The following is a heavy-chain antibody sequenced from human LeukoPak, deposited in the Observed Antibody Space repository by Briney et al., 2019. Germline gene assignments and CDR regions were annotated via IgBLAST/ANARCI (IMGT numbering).Heavy chain of an antibody. Sequence: GGSLRLSCAASGFTFSTYWMSWVRQAPGKGLEWVANIKQDGSDKFYVDSVKGRFTISRDNAKNSMYLQMNSLGAEDTAVYYCARVLPVASRDYWGQGTLVTVSS. V-gene: IGHV3-7*01. CDR1: GFTFSTYW. J-gene: IGHJ4*02. CDR3: ARVLPVASRDY. CDR2: IKQDGSDK. D-gene: IGHD2-2*01.